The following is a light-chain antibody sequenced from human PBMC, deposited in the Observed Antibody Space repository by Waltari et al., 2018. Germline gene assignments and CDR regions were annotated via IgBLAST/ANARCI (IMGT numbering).Light chain of an antibody. CDR3: MQALEFPWT. Sequence: DIVMTQTPLSLHVTLGEPASISCRSSQSLLDSEDGNTYLEWYLQKPGQSPQLLIYGVSNRASGVPDRFSGSGSDTDFTLKISRVEAEDVGVYYCMQALEFPWTFGQGTKVEIK. J-gene: IGKJ1*01. CDR2: GVS. V-gene: IGKV2-40*01. CDR1: QSLLDSEDGNTY.